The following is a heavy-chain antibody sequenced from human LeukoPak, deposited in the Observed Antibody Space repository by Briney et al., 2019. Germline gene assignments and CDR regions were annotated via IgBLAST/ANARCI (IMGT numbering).Heavy chain of an antibody. CDR2: IYTSGST. V-gene: IGHV4-61*02. CDR3: ARHNIVVVPAAILDAFDI. J-gene: IGHJ3*02. Sequence: SETLSLTLTVSGGSISRGSYYGRWLRQPAGKGREGFVRIYTSGSTNYNPSLKSRVTISVDTSKNQFSLKLSSVTAADTAVYYCARHNIVVVPAAILDAFDIWGQGTMVTVSS. D-gene: IGHD2-2*01. CDR1: GGSISRGSYY.